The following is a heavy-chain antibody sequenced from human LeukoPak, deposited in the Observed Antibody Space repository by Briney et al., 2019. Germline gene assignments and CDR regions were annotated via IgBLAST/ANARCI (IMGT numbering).Heavy chain of an antibody. Sequence: PGGSLRLSCAASGFTFSTYAMSWVRQAPGKGLEWVSAISGRAGSTYYADSVKGRFTISRDNSKSTLFLQMNSLRAEDTAVYYCAKGGPYSSSPDFDYWGQGSLVTVSS. CDR3: AKGGPYSSSPDFDY. D-gene: IGHD6-6*01. CDR2: ISGRAGST. CDR1: GFTFSTYA. V-gene: IGHV3-23*01. J-gene: IGHJ4*02.